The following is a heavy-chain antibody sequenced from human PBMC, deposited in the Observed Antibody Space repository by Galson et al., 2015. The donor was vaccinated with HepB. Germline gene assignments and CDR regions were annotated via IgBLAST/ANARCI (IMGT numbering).Heavy chain of an antibody. J-gene: IGHJ4*02. CDR1: GFTVSSNY. Sequence: SLRLSCAASGFTVSSNYLSWVRQSPGKGLEWVSIIHSGGSTYFADSVKGRFSISRDSSKNTVFLQMNSLRGEDTAVYYCARSQGSGWFVYYFDYWGQGALVTVSS. V-gene: IGHV3-66*01. CDR3: ARSQGSGWFVYYFDY. D-gene: IGHD6-19*01. CDR2: IHSGGST.